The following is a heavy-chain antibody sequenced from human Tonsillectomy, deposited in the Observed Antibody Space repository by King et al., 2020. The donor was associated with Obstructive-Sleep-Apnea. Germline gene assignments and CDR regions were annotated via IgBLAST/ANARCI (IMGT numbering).Heavy chain of an antibody. CDR1: GFTFSSYW. CDR3: AGDGSSSIQGYYGMDV. V-gene: IGHV3-74*01. Sequence: VQLVESGGGLVQPGGSLRLSCAASGFTFSSYWMHWVRQAPGKGLVWVSRINSDGSSTSYADSVKGRFTISRDNAKNTLYLQMNSLRAEDTAVYYCAGDGSSSIQGYYGMDVWGQGTTVTVSS. D-gene: IGHD6-6*01. CDR2: INSDGSST. J-gene: IGHJ6*02.